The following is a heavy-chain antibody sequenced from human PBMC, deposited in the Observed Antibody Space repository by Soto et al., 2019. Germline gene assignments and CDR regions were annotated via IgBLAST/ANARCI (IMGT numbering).Heavy chain of an antibody. CDR3: AKPGFSSSWYRNFDY. Sequence: GGSLRLSCAASGFTFSNYGMTWVRQAPGKGLEWVSAVNDRGGDTYYADSVEGRFTISRDNSKNMLYLQMNSLKAEDTALYICAKPGFSSSWYRNFDYWGQGTLVTVSS. CDR2: VNDRGGDT. D-gene: IGHD6-13*01. J-gene: IGHJ4*02. V-gene: IGHV3-23*01. CDR1: GFTFSNYG.